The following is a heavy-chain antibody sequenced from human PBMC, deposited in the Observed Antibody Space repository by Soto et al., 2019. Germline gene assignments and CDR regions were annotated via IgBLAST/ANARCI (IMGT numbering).Heavy chain of an antibody. CDR2: IIPILGIA. J-gene: IGHJ4*02. CDR1: GGTFSSYT. CDR3: ARGVRTYYYGSGSYEFDY. D-gene: IGHD3-10*01. Sequence: QVQLVQSGAEVKKPGSSVKVSCKASGGTFSSYTISWVRQAPGQGLGWRGRIIPILGIANYAQKFQGRVTITADKSTSTAYMELSSLRSEDTAVYYCARGVRTYYYGSGSYEFDYWGQGTLVTVSS. V-gene: IGHV1-69*02.